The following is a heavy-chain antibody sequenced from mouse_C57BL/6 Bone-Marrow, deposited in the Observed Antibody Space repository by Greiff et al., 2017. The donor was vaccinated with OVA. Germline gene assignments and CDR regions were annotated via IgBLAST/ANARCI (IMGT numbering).Heavy chain of an antibody. D-gene: IGHD2-2*01. CDR3: ARSERLRDYFDY. J-gene: IGHJ2*01. CDR1: CYTFPDSY. V-gene: IGHV1-76*01. Sequence: VQLQQSWAELVRPGASVKLSCKASCYTFPDSYLSLVKPRPGHGLEWISRIYPGSGNIYYNEKFKGKATLTAEKSSSTAYMQLSSLTSDDSAVYFCARSERLRDYFDYWGQGTTLTVSS. CDR2: IYPGSGNI.